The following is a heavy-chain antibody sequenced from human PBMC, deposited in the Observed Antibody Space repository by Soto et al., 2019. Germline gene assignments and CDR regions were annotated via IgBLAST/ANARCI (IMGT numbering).Heavy chain of an antibody. Sequence: QVQRVQSGAEVKKPGSSVKVSCKASGGPFSSYAISWVRQAPGQGLEWMGGFIPIFGTASYALNFQGRVTITADESTSTAYMELSSLRSEDTALYYCAGHSSGVPGYYYGMDVWGQGTTVTVTS. CDR3: AGHSSGVPGYYYGMDV. CDR1: GGPFSSYA. V-gene: IGHV1-69*12. J-gene: IGHJ6*02. D-gene: IGHD3-22*01. CDR2: FIPIFGTA.